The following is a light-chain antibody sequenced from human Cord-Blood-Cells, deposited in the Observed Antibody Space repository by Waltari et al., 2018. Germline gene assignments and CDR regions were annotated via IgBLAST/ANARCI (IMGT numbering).Light chain of an antibody. Sequence: AVSVASRHQDRTTRQGASLRSYYVSWYQQKPGQAPVLVIYGKNNRPSGIPDRFSGSSSGNTASLTITGAQAEDEADYYCNSRDSSGNHPFGGGTKLTVL. CDR1: SLRSYY. CDR3: NSRDSSGNHP. V-gene: IGLV3-19*01. J-gene: IGLJ3*02. CDR2: GKN.